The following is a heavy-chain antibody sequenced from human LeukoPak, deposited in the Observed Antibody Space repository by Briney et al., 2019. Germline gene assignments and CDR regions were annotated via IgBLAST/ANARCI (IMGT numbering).Heavy chain of an antibody. V-gene: IGHV4-34*01. D-gene: IGHD3-3*01. J-gene: IGHJ6*02. Sequence: PSETLSLTCAVYGGSFSGYYWSWIRQPPGKGLEWIGEINHSGSTNYNPSLKSRVTISVDTSKNQFSLKLSSVTAADTAVYYCARGELRFLEWRYYYYGMDVWGQGTTVTVSS. CDR1: GGSFSGYY. CDR2: INHSGST. CDR3: ARGELRFLEWRYYYYGMDV.